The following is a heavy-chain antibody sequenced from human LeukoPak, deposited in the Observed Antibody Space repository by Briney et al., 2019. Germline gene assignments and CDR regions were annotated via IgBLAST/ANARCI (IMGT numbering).Heavy chain of an antibody. CDR3: AKDPYGGKNGFDY. V-gene: IGHV3-23*01. D-gene: IGHD4-23*01. CDR2: ISGSGGST. CDR1: GFTFSSYA. J-gene: IGHJ4*02. Sequence: GGSLRLSCAASGFTFSSYAMSWVRQAPGKGPEWVSAISGSGGSTYYADSVKGRFTISRDNSKDTLYLQMNSLRAEDTAVYYCAKDPYGGKNGFDYWGQGTLVTVSS.